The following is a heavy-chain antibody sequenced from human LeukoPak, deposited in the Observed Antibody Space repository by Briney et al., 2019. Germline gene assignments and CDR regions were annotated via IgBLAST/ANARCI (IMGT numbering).Heavy chain of an antibody. CDR2: IYTSGST. V-gene: IGHV4-4*09. J-gene: IGHJ3*02. Sequence: AETLSLTCTVSGGSISSYYWSWIRQPPGKGLEGIGYIYTSGSTNYNPSLKSRVTISVDTSKNQFFLKLSSVTAADTAVYYCARHFPYYYDSSGYRYAFDIWGQGTMVTVSS. CDR1: GGSISSYY. CDR3: ARHFPYYYDSSGYRYAFDI. D-gene: IGHD3-22*01.